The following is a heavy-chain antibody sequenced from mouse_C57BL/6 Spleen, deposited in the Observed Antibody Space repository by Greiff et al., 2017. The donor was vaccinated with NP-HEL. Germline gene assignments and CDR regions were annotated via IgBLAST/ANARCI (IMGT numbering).Heavy chain of an antibody. V-gene: IGHV1-81*01. D-gene: IGHD1-1*01. CDR1: GYTFTSYG. Sequence: QVQLQQSGAELARPGASVKLSCKASGYTFTSYGISWVKQRTGQGLEWIGEIYPRSGNTYYNEKFKGKATLTADKSSSTAYMELRSLTSEDSAVYFCAQEEYSISSDFESWGPGTTLTDSS. J-gene: IGHJ2*01. CDR3: AQEEYSISSDFES. CDR2: IYPRSGNT.